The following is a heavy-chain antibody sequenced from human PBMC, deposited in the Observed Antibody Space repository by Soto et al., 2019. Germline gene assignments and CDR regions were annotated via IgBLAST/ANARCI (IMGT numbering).Heavy chain of an antibody. CDR3: ARGSGYCSGGSCLNYYYYGMDV. CDR2: IIPIFGTA. J-gene: IGHJ6*02. Sequence: QVQLVQSGAEVKKPGSSVKVSCKASGGTFSSYAISWVRQAPGQGLEWMGGIIPIFGTANYAQKFQGRVTITADKSTSTAYMGLSSLRSEDTAVYYCARGSGYCSGGSCLNYYYYGMDVWGQGTTVTVSS. V-gene: IGHV1-69*06. CDR1: GGTFSSYA. D-gene: IGHD2-15*01.